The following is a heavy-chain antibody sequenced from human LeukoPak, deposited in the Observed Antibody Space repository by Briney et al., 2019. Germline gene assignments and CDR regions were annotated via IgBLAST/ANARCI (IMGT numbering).Heavy chain of an antibody. J-gene: IGHJ4*02. V-gene: IGHV3-23*01. Sequence: GGSLRLSCAASGFTFNNYAMTWVRQAPGKGLEWVSSISASGVMTYYADSVKGRFTVSRDNSKNNLYLLMSRLTAADTAVYYCAKDRSIGTYYTFDHWGQGTLVTVAS. CDR1: GFTFNNYA. D-gene: IGHD1-26*01. CDR2: ISASGVMT. CDR3: AKDRSIGTYYTFDH.